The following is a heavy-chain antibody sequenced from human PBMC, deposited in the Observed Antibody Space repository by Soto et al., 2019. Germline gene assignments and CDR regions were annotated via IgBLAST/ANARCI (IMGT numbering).Heavy chain of an antibody. CDR3: ARDPPLGGSYYYYYGMDV. CDR2: INPSGGGT. CDR1: GYTFTSYY. J-gene: IGHJ6*02. D-gene: IGHD3-16*01. Sequence: ASVKVSCKASGYTFTSYYMHWVRQAPGQGLEWMGIINPSGGGTSYAQKFQGRATMTRDTSTSTVYMELSSLRSEDTAVYYCARDPPLGGSYYYYYGMDVWGQGTTVTVSS. V-gene: IGHV1-46*01.